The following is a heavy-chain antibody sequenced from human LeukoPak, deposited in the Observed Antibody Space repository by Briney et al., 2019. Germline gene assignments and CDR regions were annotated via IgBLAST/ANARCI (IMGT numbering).Heavy chain of an antibody. Sequence: SETLSLTCTVSGGSISSGDYYWSWIRQPPGKGLEWIGYIYYSGSTYYNPSLKSRVTISVDKSKNQFSLKLSSVTAADTAVYYCARAGTLTGEVFDYWGQGTLVTVSS. V-gene: IGHV4-30-4*08. CDR3: ARAGTLTGEVFDY. D-gene: IGHD1-7*01. J-gene: IGHJ4*02. CDR1: GGSISSGDYY. CDR2: IYYSGST.